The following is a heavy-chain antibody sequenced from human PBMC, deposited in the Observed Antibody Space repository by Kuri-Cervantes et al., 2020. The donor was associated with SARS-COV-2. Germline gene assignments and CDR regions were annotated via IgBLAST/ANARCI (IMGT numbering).Heavy chain of an antibody. CDR1: GGTFSSYA. V-gene: IGHV1-69*06. Sequence: SVKVSCKASGGTFSSYAITWVRQAPGQGLEWMGEIIPIFGTINYAQKFQGRVTITADKSTSTTYMELSGLSSEDTAVYYCARASGYDVSDYWGQGTLVTVSS. CDR3: ARASGYDVSDY. D-gene: IGHD5-12*01. CDR2: IIPIFGTI. J-gene: IGHJ4*02.